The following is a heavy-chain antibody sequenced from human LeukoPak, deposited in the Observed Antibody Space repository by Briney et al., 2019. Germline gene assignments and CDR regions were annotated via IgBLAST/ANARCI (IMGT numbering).Heavy chain of an antibody. V-gene: IGHV3-23*01. CDR3: AKGVRGTFDAFDI. D-gene: IGHD1/OR15-1a*01. CDR1: GFSFSSYA. J-gene: IGHJ3*02. Sequence: GGSLRLSCAASGFSFSSYAMTWVRQAPGKGLEWVSTISGSGGRTYYADSVKGRFTISRDNSQSTLYMQMNSLRAEDTAVYYCAKGVRGTFDAFDIWGLGTMVTVSS. CDR2: ISGSGGRT.